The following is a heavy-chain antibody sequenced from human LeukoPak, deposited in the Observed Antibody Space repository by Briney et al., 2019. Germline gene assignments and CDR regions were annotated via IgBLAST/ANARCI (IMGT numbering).Heavy chain of an antibody. V-gene: IGHV4-59*01. Sequence: TSETLSLTCTVSGGSISNYYWTWIRQPPGKGLEWIGYVYYSGSTNYNPSLKSRVTISVDTSKNQFSLKLSSVTAADTAVYYCARASNYDFWSGSALYYYMDVWGKGTTVTVSS. J-gene: IGHJ6*03. CDR3: ARASNYDFWSGSALYYYMDV. D-gene: IGHD3-3*01. CDR1: GGSISNYY. CDR2: VYYSGST.